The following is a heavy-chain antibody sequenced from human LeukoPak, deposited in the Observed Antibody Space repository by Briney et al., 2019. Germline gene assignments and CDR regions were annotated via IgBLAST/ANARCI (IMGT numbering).Heavy chain of an antibody. CDR2: MNPNSGNT. V-gene: IGHV1-8*01. Sequence: ASVTVSCKASGYTFTSYDINWVRQATGQGLEWMGWMNPNSGNTGYAQKFQGRVTMTRNTSISTAYMELSSLRSEDTAVYYCARGASYYDSSGYYYAWFDPWGQGTLVTVSS. J-gene: IGHJ5*02. CDR3: ARGASYYDSSGYYYAWFDP. D-gene: IGHD3-22*01. CDR1: GYTFTSYD.